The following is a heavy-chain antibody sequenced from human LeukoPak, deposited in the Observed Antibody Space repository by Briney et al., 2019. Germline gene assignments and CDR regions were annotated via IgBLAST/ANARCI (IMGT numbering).Heavy chain of an antibody. J-gene: IGHJ4*02. Sequence: HVASVKVSCKASGYTFTSYGISWVRQAPGQGLEGMGWISAYNGNTNYAQKLQGRVTMTTDTSTSTAYMELRSLRSDDTAVYYCARRGGYSYGPYYFDYWGQGTLVTVSS. D-gene: IGHD5-18*01. CDR3: ARRGGYSYGPYYFDY. CDR2: ISAYNGNT. V-gene: IGHV1-18*01. CDR1: GYTFTSYG.